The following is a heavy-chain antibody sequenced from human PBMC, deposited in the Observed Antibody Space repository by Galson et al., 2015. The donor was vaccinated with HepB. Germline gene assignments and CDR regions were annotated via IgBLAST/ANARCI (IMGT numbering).Heavy chain of an antibody. J-gene: IGHJ3*02. CDR1: GFTFSNAW. V-gene: IGHV3-15*01. CDR2: IKSKSYGGTT. D-gene: IGHD2-15*01. CDR3: EGGSANSCYPDAFDI. Sequence: SLRLSCAASGFTFSNAWMNWVRQAPGKGQEWVGRIKSKSYGGTTDYTAPVKAKFTISRDDSKNMLYLQMNSLKTEDTAVYYCEGGSANSCYPDAFDIWGQGTMVTVSS.